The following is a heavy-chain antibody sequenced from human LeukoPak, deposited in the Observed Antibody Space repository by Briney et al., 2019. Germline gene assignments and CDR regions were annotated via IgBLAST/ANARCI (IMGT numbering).Heavy chain of an antibody. Sequence: ASVKVSCKTSGYTFTTYDINGVRQATGQGLEWMGWMNPNSGNTGYAQKFQGRVTMTRNTSISTAYMELSSLASEDTAVYYCARTPEGYFDYWGQGTLVTVSS. V-gene: IGHV1-8*01. D-gene: IGHD2-15*01. CDR3: ARTPEGYFDY. CDR1: GYTFTTYD. J-gene: IGHJ4*02. CDR2: MNPNSGNT.